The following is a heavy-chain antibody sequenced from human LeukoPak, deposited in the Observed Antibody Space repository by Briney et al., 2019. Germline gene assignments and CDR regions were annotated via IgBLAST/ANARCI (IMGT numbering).Heavy chain of an antibody. CDR3: ARDQGYQLLWGAFDI. D-gene: IGHD2-2*01. J-gene: IGHJ3*02. CDR1: GGTFSSYA. CDR2: IIPIFGTA. Sequence: GASVKVSCKASGGTFSSYAISWVRQAPGQGLEWMGGIIPIFGTANYAQKFQGRVTITADESTSTAYMELSSLRSEDTAVYYCARDQGYQLLWGAFDIWGQGKMVTVSS. V-gene: IGHV1-69*13.